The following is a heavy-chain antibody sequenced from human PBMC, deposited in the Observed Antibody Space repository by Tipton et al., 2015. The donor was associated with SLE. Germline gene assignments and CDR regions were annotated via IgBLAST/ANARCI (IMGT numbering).Heavy chain of an antibody. CDR3: AKFEKTTDFYLDS. CDR2: ISGGGVST. V-gene: IGHV3-23*01. Sequence: SLRLSCATSGFTFSSYALSWVRRAPGKGLEWVSAISGGGVSTYYADFVKGRFSISIDKSKKTLFLQMNSLRVDDTATYYCAKFEKTTDFYLDSWGQGTLVSVSS. J-gene: IGHJ4*02. D-gene: IGHD1/OR15-1a*01. CDR1: GFTFSSYA.